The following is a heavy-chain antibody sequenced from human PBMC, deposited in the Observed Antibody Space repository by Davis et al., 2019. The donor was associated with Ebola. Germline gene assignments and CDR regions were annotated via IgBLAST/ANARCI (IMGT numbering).Heavy chain of an antibody. Sequence: GESLKISCAASGFTFSKYWMHWVRQAPGKGLVWVSRINSDGSSTSYADSVKGRFTISRDNSKNTLYLQMNSLRAEDTAVYYCARDPYYYDSSGYYPWGQGTLVTVSS. J-gene: IGHJ5*02. D-gene: IGHD3-22*01. CDR3: ARDPYYYDSSGYYP. CDR2: INSDGSST. V-gene: IGHV3-74*01. CDR1: GFTFSKYW.